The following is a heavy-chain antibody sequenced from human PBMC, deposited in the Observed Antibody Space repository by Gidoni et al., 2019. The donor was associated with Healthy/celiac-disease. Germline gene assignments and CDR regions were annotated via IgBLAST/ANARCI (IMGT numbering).Heavy chain of an antibody. Sequence: QLQLQESGSGLVKPSQTLSLTCAVSGGAISSGGYSWSWIRQPPGKGLEWIGYIYHSGSTYYNPSLKSRVTISVDRSKNQFSLKLSSVTAADTAVYYCARVNGGSGYYYQRATSAFDIWGQGTMVTVSS. CDR2: IYHSGST. CDR1: GGAISSGGYS. CDR3: ARVNGGSGYYYQRATSAFDI. J-gene: IGHJ3*02. V-gene: IGHV4-30-2*01. D-gene: IGHD3-22*01.